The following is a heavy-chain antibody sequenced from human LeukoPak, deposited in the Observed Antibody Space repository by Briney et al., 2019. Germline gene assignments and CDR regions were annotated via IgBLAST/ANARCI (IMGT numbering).Heavy chain of an antibody. Sequence: GESLKISCKGSGYSFTSYWIGWVRQMPGKGLEWMGIIYPGDSDTRYSPSFQGQVTISADKSISTAYLQWSSLKASDTAMYYCARHNPEDDTSSWFDPWGQGTLVTVSS. CDR2: IYPGDSDT. CDR3: ARHNPEDDTSSWFDP. CDR1: GYSFTSYW. D-gene: IGHD6-6*01. V-gene: IGHV5-51*01. J-gene: IGHJ5*02.